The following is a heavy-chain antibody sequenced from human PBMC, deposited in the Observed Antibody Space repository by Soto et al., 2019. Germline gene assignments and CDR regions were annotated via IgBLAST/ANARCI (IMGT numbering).Heavy chain of an antibody. J-gene: IGHJ6*02. CDR2: LSGSGDTT. CDR1: GFTFSSYG. Sequence: VGSLSLSCAASGFTFSSYGMNWVRQAPGKGLEWVSALSGSGDTTYYADSVRGRFSISRDNSKNTLYLQMSSLRGEDTAVYYCAKGTQFFYYYAMDVWGQGTTVTVS. V-gene: IGHV3-23*01. CDR3: AKGTQFFYYYAMDV.